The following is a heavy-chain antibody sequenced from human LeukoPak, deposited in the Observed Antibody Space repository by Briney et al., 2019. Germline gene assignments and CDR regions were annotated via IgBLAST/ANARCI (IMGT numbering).Heavy chain of an antibody. Sequence: GGSLRLSCTVFGFTFGDYAMSWVRQAPGKGLEWVSLIRAKTFGGAAEYAASVKGRFTISRDDSKSIVYLQMDSLKTEDTAVYYCTRDSLYCSTSSCYGHQAIYYYYMDVWGKGTTVTVSS. CDR3: TRDSLYCSTSSCYGHQAIYYYYMDV. D-gene: IGHD2-2*01. J-gene: IGHJ6*03. CDR1: GFTFGDYA. CDR2: IRAKTFGGAA. V-gene: IGHV3-49*04.